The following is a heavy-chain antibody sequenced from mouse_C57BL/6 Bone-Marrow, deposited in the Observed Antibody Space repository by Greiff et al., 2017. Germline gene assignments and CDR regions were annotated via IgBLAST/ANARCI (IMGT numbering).Heavy chain of an antibody. J-gene: IGHJ4*01. CDR2: IWWNDDK. D-gene: IGHD1-1*01. CDR1: GFSLSTSTMG. V-gene: IGHV8-5*01. Sequence: VKLMESGPGILQPSQTLSLTCSFSGFSLSTSTMGIGWIRQPSGKGLEWLAHIWWNDDKYYNPSLKSRLTISKDTSNNQVFLKVTSVDTADTATYYCAQIGDYGSSLYYAMDYGGQGTSVTVAS. CDR3: AQIGDYGSSLYYAMDY.